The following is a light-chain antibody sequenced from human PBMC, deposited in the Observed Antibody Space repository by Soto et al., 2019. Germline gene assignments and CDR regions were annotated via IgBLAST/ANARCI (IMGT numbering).Light chain of an antibody. Sequence: DIVMTQSPDSLAVSLGERATINCKSSQSVLYSSKNKNSLVWYQQKPGQPPKLLIYWASTRESGVPDRFSGSGSGTDFTRTIRSLQAEDVAVYYCQQHYSDPLTFGGGTKVEIK. J-gene: IGKJ4*01. CDR3: QQHYSDPLT. V-gene: IGKV4-1*01. CDR1: QSVLYSSKNKNS. CDR2: WAS.